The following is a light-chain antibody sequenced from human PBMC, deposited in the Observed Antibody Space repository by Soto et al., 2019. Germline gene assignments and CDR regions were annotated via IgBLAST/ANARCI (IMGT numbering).Light chain of an antibody. J-gene: IGKJ3*01. V-gene: IGKV1-5*01. CDR1: QDIGDS. CDR2: EAS. CDR3: QQYNSYSS. Sequence: DIQMTQSPSTLSASIGERVTFTCRASQDIGDSLAWYQQKARKAPKLLIYEASTLEAGVTSRFSGSGSGTEFTLTISSLQPDAFATYYCQQYNSYSSFGPGTTVEVK.